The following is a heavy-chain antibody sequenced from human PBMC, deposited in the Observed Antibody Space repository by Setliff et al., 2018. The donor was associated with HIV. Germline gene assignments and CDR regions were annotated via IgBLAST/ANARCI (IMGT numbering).Heavy chain of an antibody. V-gene: IGHV4-34*01. D-gene: IGHD3-3*01. CDR3: ARIFGDQGYYYGMDV. J-gene: IGHJ6*02. Sequence: SETLSLTCAVYGGSFSDNYWSWIRQSPGKGLEWIGEINHSGSTNYNPSLKSRVTISVDTSKNQFSLRLSSVAAGDTAVYYCARIFGDQGYYYGMDVWGQGTTVTVSS. CDR1: GGSFSDNY. CDR2: INHSGST.